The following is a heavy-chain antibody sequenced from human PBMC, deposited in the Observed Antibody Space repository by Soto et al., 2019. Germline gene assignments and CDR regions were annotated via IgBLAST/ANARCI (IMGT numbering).Heavy chain of an antibody. D-gene: IGHD2-15*01. V-gene: IGHV3-23*01. Sequence: EVQLLDSGGGLIQPGGSLRLSCAASGFPFSTYEMTWSRQSPGKWLEWVAFITSSGGPTYYGVSVTGRFTNSTDNSKNTLCLQMDSLRVENTSRYYCVKGSWLDDWGQGTLVTVSS. CDR1: GFPFSTYE. CDR2: ITSSGGPT. CDR3: VKGSWLDD. J-gene: IGHJ4*02.